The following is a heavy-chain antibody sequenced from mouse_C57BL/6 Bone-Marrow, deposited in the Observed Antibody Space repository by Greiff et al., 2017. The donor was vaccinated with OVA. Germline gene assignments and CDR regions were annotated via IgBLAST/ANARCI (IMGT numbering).Heavy chain of an antibody. J-gene: IGHJ3*01. CDR3: ARNYSNGFAY. V-gene: IGHV1-81*01. CDR1: GYTFTSYG. CDR2: IYPRSGNT. D-gene: IGHD2-5*01. Sequence: VKLQQSGAELARPGASVKLSCKASGYTFTSYGISWVKQRTGQGLEWIGEIYPRSGNTYYNEKFKGKATLTADKSSSTAYMELRSLTSEDSAVYFCARNYSNGFAYWGQGTLVTVSA.